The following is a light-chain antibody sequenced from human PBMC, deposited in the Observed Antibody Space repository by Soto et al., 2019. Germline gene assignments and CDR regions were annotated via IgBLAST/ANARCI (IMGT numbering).Light chain of an antibody. J-gene: IGLJ1*01. CDR3: CSYTRTSNHYF. Sequence: QSAGTQPAWVSGSPGQSITISCTGTSSDIGGYDYVSWYQQRPGKAPKLMIYEVRYRPSGVSNRFSGSKSGNTASLTISGLQAEDEADYYCCSYTRTSNHYFFGSGTKVTVL. CDR2: EVR. V-gene: IGLV2-14*01. CDR1: SSDIGGYDY.